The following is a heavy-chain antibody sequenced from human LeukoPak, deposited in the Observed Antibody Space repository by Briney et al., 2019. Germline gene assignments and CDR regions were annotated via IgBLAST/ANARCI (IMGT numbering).Heavy chain of an antibody. D-gene: IGHD4-17*01. CDR3: ARDHGDYGGPPYYGMDV. CDR2: ISSSSSYI. V-gene: IGHV3-21*04. Sequence: PGGSLRLSCAASGFTFSSYSMNWVRQAPGKGLEWVSSISSSSSYIYYADSVKGRFTISRDNSKNTLYLQMNSLRAEDTAVYYCARDHGDYGGPPYYGMDVWGQGTTVTVSS. J-gene: IGHJ6*02. CDR1: GFTFSSYS.